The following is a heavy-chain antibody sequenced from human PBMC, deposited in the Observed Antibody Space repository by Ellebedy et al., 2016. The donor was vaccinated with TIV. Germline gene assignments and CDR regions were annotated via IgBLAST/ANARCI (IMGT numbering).Heavy chain of an antibody. CDR3: ASGGPGGDNWFFGL. CDR2: IADDGREE. J-gene: IGHJ2*01. Sequence: GESLKISCAASGFMFWRRWMSWVRQAPGKGLEWVANIADDGREENYVDSVRGRFTISRESAKNSFYLQMNSLTAGDTAVYYCASGGPGGDNWFFGLWGRGTRVTVSS. CDR1: GFMFWRRW. V-gene: IGHV3-7*01. D-gene: IGHD3-10*01.